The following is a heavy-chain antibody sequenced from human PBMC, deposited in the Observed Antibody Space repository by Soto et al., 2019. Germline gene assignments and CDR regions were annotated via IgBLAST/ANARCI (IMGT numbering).Heavy chain of an antibody. CDR2: INHSGST. CDR3: ARYCSSTSCYYIDY. Sequence: SETLSLTCAVYGGSFSGYYWSWIRQPPGKGLEWIGEINHSGSTNYNPSLKSRVTISVDTSKNQFSLKLSSVTAADTAVYYCARYCSSTSCYYIDYWGQGTLVTVSS. V-gene: IGHV4-34*01. D-gene: IGHD2-2*01. J-gene: IGHJ4*02. CDR1: GGSFSGYY.